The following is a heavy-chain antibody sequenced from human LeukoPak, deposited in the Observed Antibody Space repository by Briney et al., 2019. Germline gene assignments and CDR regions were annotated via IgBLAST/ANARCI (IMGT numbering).Heavy chain of an antibody. D-gene: IGHD3-9*01. CDR2: IKQDGSEK. CDR3: ARDLPNYDILTGYRWFDP. V-gene: IGHV3-7*03. J-gene: IGHJ5*02. Sequence: GGSLRLSFAASGFTFISYWMSWVRQPPGKGLEGVANIKQDGSEKYYVDSVKGRFTISRDNAKNSLYLQMNSLRAEDTAVYYCARDLPNYDILTGYRWFDPWGQGTLVTVSS. CDR1: GFTFISYW.